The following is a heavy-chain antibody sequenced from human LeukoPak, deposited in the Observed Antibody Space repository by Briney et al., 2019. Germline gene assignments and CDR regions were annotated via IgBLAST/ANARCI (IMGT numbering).Heavy chain of an antibody. J-gene: IGHJ3*02. V-gene: IGHV4-4*07. D-gene: IGHD3-22*01. Sequence: NPSETLSLTCTVSGGSISSYYWSWIRQPAGKGLEWIGRIYTSGSTNYNPSLKSRVTMSVDTSKNQFSLKLSSVTAADTAMYYCATGGMLNYEEDSDIWGQGTMVTVSS. CDR3: ATGGMLNYEEDSDI. CDR1: GGSISSYY. CDR2: IYTSGST.